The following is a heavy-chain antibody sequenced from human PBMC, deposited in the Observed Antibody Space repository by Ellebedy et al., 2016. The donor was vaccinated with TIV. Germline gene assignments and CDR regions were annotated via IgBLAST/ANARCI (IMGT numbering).Heavy chain of an antibody. CDR1: GYTFTAYY. CDR3: AMVVLAAIDY. CDR2: IKPNSGGT. Sequence: AASVKVSCKASGYTFTAYYMHWVRQAPGQGLEWMGWIKPNSGGTNYAKKFQGRVTMTRDKSISTAYLVLSRLRSDDTAVYYCAMVVLAAIDYWGQGTLVTVSS. V-gene: IGHV1-2*02. J-gene: IGHJ4*02. D-gene: IGHD2-15*01.